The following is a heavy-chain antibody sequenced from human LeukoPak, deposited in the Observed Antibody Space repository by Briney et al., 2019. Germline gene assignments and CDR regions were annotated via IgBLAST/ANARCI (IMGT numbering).Heavy chain of an antibody. CDR3: AKDWGSGWLFDY. Sequence: GGSLGLSCAASGFTFSSYAMSWVRQAPGKGLEWVSAISATGGSTYYADSVKGRFTVSRDNSKNTLYLQMNSLRAEDTAVYYCAKDWGSGWLFDYWGQGTLVTVSS. J-gene: IGHJ4*02. V-gene: IGHV3-23*01. CDR2: ISATGGST. CDR1: GFTFSSYA. D-gene: IGHD6-19*01.